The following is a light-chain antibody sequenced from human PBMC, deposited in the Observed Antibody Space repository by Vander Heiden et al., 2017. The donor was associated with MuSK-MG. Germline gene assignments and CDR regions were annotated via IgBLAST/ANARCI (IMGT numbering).Light chain of an antibody. CDR3: QQYLNLPYT. CDR1: QDISNF. Sequence: EIQMTQSASSLSASVGDRVTISCQASQDISNFLNWYQQKPGKAPKLLIYDASNLETGVPSRFSGGGSGTDFTLTISSLHPDDFATYYCQQYLNLPYTFAQGTNLEIK. V-gene: IGKV1-33*01. J-gene: IGKJ2*01. CDR2: DAS.